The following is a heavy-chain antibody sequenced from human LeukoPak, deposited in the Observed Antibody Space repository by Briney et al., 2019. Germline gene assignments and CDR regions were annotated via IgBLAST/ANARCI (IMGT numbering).Heavy chain of an antibody. Sequence: GASVKVSCKASGYTFTSYGINWVRQAPGQGLEWMGWISGYNGNTNYAQKLQGRVTMTTDPSTTTAYMELRSLRSDDTAVYYCARETWIQQAKGTASAFDIWGQGTMVTVSS. D-gene: IGHD5-18*01. CDR3: ARETWIQQAKGTASAFDI. CDR1: GYTFTSYG. CDR2: ISGYNGNT. J-gene: IGHJ3*02. V-gene: IGHV1-18*01.